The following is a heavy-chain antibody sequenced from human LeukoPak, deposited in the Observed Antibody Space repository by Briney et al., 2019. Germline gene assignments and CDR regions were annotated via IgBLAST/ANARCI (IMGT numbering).Heavy chain of an antibody. CDR1: GFAFSDYE. CDR3: ASRRDY. V-gene: IGHV3-48*03. CDR2: IGSSGRTI. Sequence: PGGSLRLSCAASGFAFSDYEMNWVRQAPGKGLEWVSNIGSSGRTIFYADSVKGRLTISRDNAKNSLYLQMNSLRVEDTAIYYCASRRDYWGQGTLVTVSS. J-gene: IGHJ4*02.